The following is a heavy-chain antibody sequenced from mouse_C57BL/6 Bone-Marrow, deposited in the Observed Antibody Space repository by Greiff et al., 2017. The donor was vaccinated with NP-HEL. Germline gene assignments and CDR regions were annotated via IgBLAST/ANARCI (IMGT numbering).Heavy chain of an antibody. V-gene: IGHV5-6*01. CDR2: ISSGGSYT. D-gene: IGHD1-1*01. CDR3: EREVDYYGSSFDD. Sequence: EVKLMESGGDLVKPGGSLKLSCAASGFTFSSYGMSWVRQTPDQRLEWVATISSGGSYTYYPYSVKGRATITRDNAKNTPYMQVSSLKSKDTAMYYCEREVDYYGSSFDDWGQGTTRTVSS. CDR1: GFTFSSYG. J-gene: IGHJ2*01.